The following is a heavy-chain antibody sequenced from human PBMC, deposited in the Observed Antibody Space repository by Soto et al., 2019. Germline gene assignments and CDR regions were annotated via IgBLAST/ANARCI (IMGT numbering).Heavy chain of an antibody. Sequence: EVQLLESGGGLVQPGGSLRLSCAGSGCTHTFNTYAMSWVRQAPGKWLEWVAGIRPTVGSIYYADSVKGRCTISRDNSKDTLFLQMSRIRVENAVVYSCAKGPRGIVTSIEGGFDSWGRGSLVTVSS. CDR2: IRPTVGSI. CDR3: AKGPRGIVTSIEGGFDS. J-gene: IGHJ4*02. CDR1: GCTHTFNTYA. D-gene: IGHD1-26*01. V-gene: IGHV3-23*01.